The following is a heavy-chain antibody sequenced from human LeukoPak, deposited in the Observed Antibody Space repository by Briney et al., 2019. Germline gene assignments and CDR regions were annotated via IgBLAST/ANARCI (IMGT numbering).Heavy chain of an antibody. CDR2: INHSGST. CDR3: ARGRYYCSSTSCYGPYFDY. J-gene: IGHJ4*02. D-gene: IGHD2-2*01. CDR1: GGSFSGYY. V-gene: IGHV4-34*01. Sequence: SETLSLTCAVYGGSFSGYYWSWIRQPPGKGLEWIGEINHSGSTNYNPSLKSRVAISVDTSKNQFSLKLSSVTAADTAVYYRARGRYYCSSTSCYGPYFDYWGQGTLVTVSS.